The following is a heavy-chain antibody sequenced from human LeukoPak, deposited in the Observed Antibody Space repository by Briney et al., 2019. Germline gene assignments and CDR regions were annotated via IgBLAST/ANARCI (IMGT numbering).Heavy chain of an antibody. CDR3: VKDQGYPGFPSVFDY. Sequence: ASVKVSCKASGYTFTSYDINWVRQATGQGLEWMGWMNPNSGNTGYAQKFQGRVTMTRNTSISTAYMELSSLRSEDTAVYYCVKDQGYPGFPSVFDYWGQGTLVTVSS. V-gene: IGHV1-8*01. J-gene: IGHJ4*02. D-gene: IGHD2-15*01. CDR1: GYTFTSYD. CDR2: MNPNSGNT.